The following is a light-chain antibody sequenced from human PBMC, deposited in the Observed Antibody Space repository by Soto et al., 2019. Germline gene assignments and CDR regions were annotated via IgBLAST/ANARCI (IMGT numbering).Light chain of an antibody. J-gene: IGKJ1*01. V-gene: IGKV1-39*01. CDR1: QTISTY. CDR2: AAS. Sequence: DIQMTQSPSSLSASVGDRVAITCRASQTISTYLNWYQQKPGKAPKLLIFAASSLQSGVPSRFSGSGSGTDSTLTISSLQPEDFATYYCHQSYSTPWTFGRGTKVDIK. CDR3: HQSYSTPWT.